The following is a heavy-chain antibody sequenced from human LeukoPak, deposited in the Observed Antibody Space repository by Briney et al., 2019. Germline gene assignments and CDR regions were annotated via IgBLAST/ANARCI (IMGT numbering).Heavy chain of an antibody. CDR3: ARGAFRGLVPFNY. CDR1: GDSISSYY. Sequence: SETLSLTCTVSGDSISSYYWNWIRQAPGKGLEWIAYIYHFGSTTNYNPSLKSRVSISLDTSRNQFSLKLNSVTAADPAVYYGARGAFRGLVPFNYWGQGTLVTVSS. D-gene: IGHD3-3*02. J-gene: IGHJ4*02. V-gene: IGHV4-59*12. CDR2: IYHFGSTT.